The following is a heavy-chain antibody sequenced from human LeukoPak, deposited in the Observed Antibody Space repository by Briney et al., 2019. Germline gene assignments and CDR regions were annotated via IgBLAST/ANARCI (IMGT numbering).Heavy chain of an antibody. CDR1: GGSISGYF. J-gene: IGHJ6*03. D-gene: IGHD2-2*01. Sequence: SETLYLTCTVSGGSISGYFWSWIRQPPGKGPEWIGYIYSTGTTNYSPSLSSRVTISVDTSKNQLYLNLRFVTVTDTAVYHCARHSPPPTGFCSGTSCLMSGSQYCYMDVWGKGTSVTVS. V-gene: IGHV4-4*09. CDR2: IYSTGTT. CDR3: ARHSPPPTGFCSGTSCLMSGSQYCYMDV.